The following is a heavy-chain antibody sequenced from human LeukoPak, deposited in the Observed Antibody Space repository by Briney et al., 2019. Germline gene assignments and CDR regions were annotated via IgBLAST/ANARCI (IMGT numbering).Heavy chain of an antibody. CDR1: GYTLTELS. CDR2: FDPEDGET. V-gene: IGHV1-24*01. D-gene: IGHD3-3*01. Sequence: ASVKVSCKVSGYTLTELSMHWLRQAPGKGLEWMGGFDPEDGETIYAQKFQGRVTMTEDTSTDTAYMELSSLRSEDAAVYYCATILRFLEWLPQGRWFDPWGQGTLVTVSS. CDR3: ATILRFLEWLPQGRWFDP. J-gene: IGHJ5*02.